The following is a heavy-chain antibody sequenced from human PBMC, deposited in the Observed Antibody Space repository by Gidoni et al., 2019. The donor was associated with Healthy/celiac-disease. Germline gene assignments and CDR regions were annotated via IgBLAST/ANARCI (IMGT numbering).Heavy chain of an antibody. V-gene: IGHV3-7*01. CDR1: GFTFSSSW. J-gene: IGHJ4*02. CDR3: ARYASSGLTYY. Sequence: EVQLVESGGGVVKPGGSLRLSCAASGFTFSSSWMSWVRQAPGKGLEWVANIQQEGSEKSYLHSVKGRFPISRDTSKNSLYLQMTRLIAEDTSVYYFARYASSGLTYYWGQGTLVTVSS. D-gene: IGHD3-22*01. CDR2: IQQEGSEK.